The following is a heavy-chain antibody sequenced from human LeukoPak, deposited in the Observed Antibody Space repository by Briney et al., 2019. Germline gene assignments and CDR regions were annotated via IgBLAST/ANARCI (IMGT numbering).Heavy chain of an antibody. CDR3: ARFITMVRGVIITGYYYGMDV. Sequence: SVKVSCKASGGTFSSYAISWVRQAPGQGLEWMGGIIPIFGTANYAQKFQGRVAITADQSTSTAYMELSSLRSEDTAVYYCARFITMVRGVIITGYYYGMDVWGQGTTVTVSS. V-gene: IGHV1-69*01. CDR2: IIPIFGTA. CDR1: GGTFSSYA. J-gene: IGHJ6*02. D-gene: IGHD3-10*01.